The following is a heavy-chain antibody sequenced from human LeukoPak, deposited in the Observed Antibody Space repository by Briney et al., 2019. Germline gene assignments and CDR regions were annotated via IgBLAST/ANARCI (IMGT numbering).Heavy chain of an antibody. D-gene: IGHD3-22*01. J-gene: IGHJ3*02. CDR3: ARGPNGYYYDSSGPIGGAFDI. V-gene: IGHV4-4*07. CDR2: IYTSGST. Sequence: SETLSLTCTVSGGSISSYYWSWIRQPAGKGLECIGRIYTSGSTNYNPSLKSRVTMSVDTSKNQFSLKLSSVTAADTAVYYCARGPNGYYYDSSGPIGGAFDIWGQGTMVTVSS. CDR1: GGSISSYY.